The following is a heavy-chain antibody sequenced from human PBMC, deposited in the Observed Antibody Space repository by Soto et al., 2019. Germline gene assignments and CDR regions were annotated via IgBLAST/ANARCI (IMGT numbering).Heavy chain of an antibody. Sequence: PGGSLRLSCAASGFTFSSYWMSWVRQAPGKGLEWVANIKQDGSEKYYVDSVKGRFTISRDDAKNSLYLQMNSLRAEDTAVYYCARDNPFYIDYGDSQANFDYWGQGTLVTVSS. CDR3: ARDNPFYIDYGDSQANFDY. CDR1: GFTFSSYW. V-gene: IGHV3-7*03. J-gene: IGHJ4*02. CDR2: IKQDGSEK. D-gene: IGHD4-17*01.